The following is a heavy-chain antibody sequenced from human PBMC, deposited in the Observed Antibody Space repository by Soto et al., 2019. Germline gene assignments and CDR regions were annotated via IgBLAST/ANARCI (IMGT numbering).Heavy chain of an antibody. D-gene: IGHD3-16*01. V-gene: IGHV2-5*01. CDR1: VFSLSTTGVG. Sequence: VSGPTLVNPTQTLTLTCTFSVFSLSTTGVGVSFIRQPPGKALEWVALSYWHDDKRYSPSLKSRLTIPKDTPKNQVALTMTNMDPVDTATYYCAHRGGATVGLSYFDYWGQGALVTVSS. J-gene: IGHJ4*02. CDR2: SYWHDDK. CDR3: AHRGGATVGLSYFDY.